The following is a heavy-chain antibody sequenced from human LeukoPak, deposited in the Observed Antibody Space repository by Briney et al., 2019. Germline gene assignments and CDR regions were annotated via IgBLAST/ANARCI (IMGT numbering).Heavy chain of an antibody. J-gene: IGHJ4*02. CDR2: ISGNGGST. Sequence: GGSLRLSRSASGFTFSSYAMHWVRQAPGKGLEYVSGISGNGGSTYYADSVKGRFTISRDNSKNTLFLQLSSLRDEDTAVYYCVKERTSGWYDFDFWGQGTLVTVSS. CDR1: GFTFSSYA. CDR3: VKERTSGWYDFDF. V-gene: IGHV3-64D*06. D-gene: IGHD6-19*01.